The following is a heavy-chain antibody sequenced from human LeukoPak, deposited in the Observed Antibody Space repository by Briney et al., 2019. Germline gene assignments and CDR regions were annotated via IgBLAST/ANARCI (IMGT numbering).Heavy chain of an antibody. J-gene: IGHJ6*02. D-gene: IGHD4-17*01. CDR2: IYYSGST. CDR1: GGSVSTYY. CDR3: ARSMTTMTPWDFFYNGMDV. V-gene: IGHV4-59*02. Sequence: PSETLSLTCSVSGGSVSTYYWSWIRQPPGKGLEWIAYIYYSGSTNYNPSLTSRVTISVDTSKNQFSLKLTSVTAADTAVYYCARSMTTMTPWDFFYNGMDVWGQGTTVTASS.